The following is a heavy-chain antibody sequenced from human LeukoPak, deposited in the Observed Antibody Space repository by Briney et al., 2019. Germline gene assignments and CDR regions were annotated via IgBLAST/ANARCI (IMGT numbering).Heavy chain of an antibody. V-gene: IGHV3-30*02. Sequence: GGSLRLSCAASGFTFSAYGMHWVRQAPGKGLEWVAFIRYAGSNKYYADSVNGRFTISRGNSKNTLYLQMNSLRVEDTAVYYCAKDAAPYSNNSPNWFDPWGQGTLVTVSS. CDR2: IRYAGSNK. J-gene: IGHJ5*02. D-gene: IGHD4-11*01. CDR3: AKDAAPYSNNSPNWFDP. CDR1: GFTFSAYG.